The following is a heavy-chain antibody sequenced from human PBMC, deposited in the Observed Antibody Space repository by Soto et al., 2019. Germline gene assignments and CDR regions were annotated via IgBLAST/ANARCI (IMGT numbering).Heavy chain of an antibody. Sequence: QVQLVQSGAEVKKPGASVKVSCKASGYIFTSYYMHWVRQAPGQGLKWMGIINPSGGSTTYTQKFQGRVTMTRDTSTSTVYMELRSLRSEDTAVYYCARAGVVTGQVDYWGQGTLVTVSS. CDR2: INPSGGST. V-gene: IGHV1-46*03. D-gene: IGHD2-21*02. J-gene: IGHJ4*02. CDR3: ARAGVVTGQVDY. CDR1: GYIFTSYY.